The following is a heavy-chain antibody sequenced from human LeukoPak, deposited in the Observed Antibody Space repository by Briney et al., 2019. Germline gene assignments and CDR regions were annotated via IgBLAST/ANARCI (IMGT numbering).Heavy chain of an antibody. Sequence: SETLSLTCAVYGGSFSDYYWSWIRQPPGKGLEWIGEINHSGSTNYNPSLKSRVIISVDTSKNQFSLKLSSVTAADTAVYYCARGRLYYDMLTRTRYFDYWGQGTLVTVSS. CDR3: ARGRLYYDMLTRTRYFDY. V-gene: IGHV4-34*01. J-gene: IGHJ4*02. CDR2: INHSGST. D-gene: IGHD3-9*01. CDR1: GGSFSDYY.